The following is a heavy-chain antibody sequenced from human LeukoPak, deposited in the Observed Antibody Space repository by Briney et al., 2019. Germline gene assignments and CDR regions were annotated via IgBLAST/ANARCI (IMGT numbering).Heavy chain of an antibody. Sequence: GASVKVSCKASGYTFTSYAMHWVRQAPGQRLEWMGWINAGNGNTKYSQKFQGRVTITRDTSASTAYMELSSLRSEDTAVYYCARDAPGNIVVVPAAMVVSWFDPWGQGTLVTVSS. CDR2: INAGNGNT. J-gene: IGHJ5*02. CDR1: GYTFTSYA. V-gene: IGHV1-3*01. CDR3: ARDAPGNIVVVPAAMVVSWFDP. D-gene: IGHD2-2*01.